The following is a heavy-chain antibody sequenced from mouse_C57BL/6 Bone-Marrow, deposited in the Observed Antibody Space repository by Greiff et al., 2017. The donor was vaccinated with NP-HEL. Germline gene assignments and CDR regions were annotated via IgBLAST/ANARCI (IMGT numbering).Heavy chain of an antibody. J-gene: IGHJ2*01. CDR2: ISSGGSYT. D-gene: IGHD2-1*01. CDR3: ARLYYGIFDY. Sequence: EVKLVESGGDLVKPGGSLKLSCAASGFTFSSYGMSWVRQTPDKRLEWVATISSGGSYTYYPDSVKGRFPISRDNAKNTLYLQMSSLKSEDTAMYYCARLYYGIFDYWGQGTTLTVSS. CDR1: GFTFSSYG. V-gene: IGHV5-6*02.